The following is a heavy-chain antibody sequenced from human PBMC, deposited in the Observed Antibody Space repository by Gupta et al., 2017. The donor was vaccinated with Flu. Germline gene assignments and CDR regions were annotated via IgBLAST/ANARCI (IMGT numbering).Heavy chain of an antibody. CDR2: INQDGSQK. J-gene: IGHJ4*02. D-gene: IGHD2-15*01. V-gene: IGHV3-7*01. CDR3: ARDSAGAEAAHLDY. Sequence: EVRLVESGGGVVQAGGSLRPSCAASGFTFSSYWMSWLRQTPEKRLEWVANINQDGSQKYFLDTVGGRSTISRDNARKSLDLHMTRLRAEDTGIYFCARDSAGAEAAHLDYWGQGTLVTVSS. CDR1: GFTFSSYW.